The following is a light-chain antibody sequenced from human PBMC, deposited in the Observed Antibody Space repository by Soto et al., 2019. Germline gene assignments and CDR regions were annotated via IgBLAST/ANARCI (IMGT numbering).Light chain of an antibody. CDR2: DAY. CDR3: HQYNSSPQT. J-gene: IGKJ1*01. V-gene: IGKV3-11*01. CDR1: QSFRGL. Sequence: EVVLTQSPVTLSLSPGERATLSCRASQSFRGLLAWYQQKPGQAPRLLIYDAYNRATGIPPRFSGSGSGTDFTLTISGLQSEDVAVYYCHQYNSSPQTFGQGTTVEIK.